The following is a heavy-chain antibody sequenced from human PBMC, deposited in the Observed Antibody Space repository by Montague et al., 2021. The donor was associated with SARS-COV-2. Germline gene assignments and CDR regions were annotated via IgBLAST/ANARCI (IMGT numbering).Heavy chain of an antibody. D-gene: IGHD2-21*02. J-gene: IGHJ6*02. V-gene: IGHV4-34*01. CDR3: ARGGVHCCGGDCGNYCDMDD. CDR1: GGPISGYY. Sequence: SETLSLTCGVSGGPISGYYWTWIRQPPGKGLEWIGEINHESNSGYNPSLKSRVTISIDTSNTQFSLRLSSVTAAATAVYFCARGGVHCCGGDCGNYCDMDDWGHGTPVTVSS. CDR2: INHESNS.